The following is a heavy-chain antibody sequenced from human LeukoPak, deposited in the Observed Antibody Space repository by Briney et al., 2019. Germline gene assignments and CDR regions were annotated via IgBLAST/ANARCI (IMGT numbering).Heavy chain of an antibody. J-gene: IGHJ4*02. D-gene: IGHD5-18*01. CDR1: GGSFSGYY. CDR3: ARELLYSYAKTSNFDY. V-gene: IGHV4-34*01. CDR2: INHSGST. Sequence: PSQTLSLTCAVYGGSFSGYYWSWIRQPPGKGLEWIGEINHSGSTNYNPSLKSRVTISVDTSKNQFSLKLSSVTAADTAVYYCARELLYSYAKTSNFDYWGQGTLVTVSS.